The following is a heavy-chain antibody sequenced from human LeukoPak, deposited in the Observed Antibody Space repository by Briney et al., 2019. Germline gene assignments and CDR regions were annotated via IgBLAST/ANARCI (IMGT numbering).Heavy chain of an antibody. CDR2: IRYDGSNK. J-gene: IGHJ3*02. D-gene: IGHD3-3*01. V-gene: IGHV3-30*02. CDR1: GFTFSSYG. CDR3: AKDLLEWLSYHDAFDI. Sequence: GGSLRLSCAASGFTFSSYGMHWVRQAPGKGLEWVAFIRYDGSNKYYADSVKGRFTISRDNSKNTLYLQMNSLRAEDTAVYYCAKDLLEWLSYHDAFDIWGQGTMVTVSS.